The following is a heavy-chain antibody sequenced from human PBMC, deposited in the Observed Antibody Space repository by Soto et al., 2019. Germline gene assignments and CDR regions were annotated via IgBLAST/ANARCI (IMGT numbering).Heavy chain of an antibody. Sequence: EVQLVQSGAEVKKPGESLRISCKGSGYSFTSYWISWVRQMPGKGLEWMGRIDPSDSYTNYSPSFQGHVTISADKSIXTAYLQWSSLKASDTAMYYCARQGTTVTTTYGMDVWGQGTTVTVSS. CDR1: GYSFTSYW. D-gene: IGHD4-17*01. J-gene: IGHJ6*02. CDR3: ARQGTTVTTTYGMDV. V-gene: IGHV5-10-1*01. CDR2: IDPSDSYT.